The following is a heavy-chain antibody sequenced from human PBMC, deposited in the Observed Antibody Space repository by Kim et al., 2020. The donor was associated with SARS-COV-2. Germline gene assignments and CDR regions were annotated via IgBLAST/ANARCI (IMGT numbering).Heavy chain of an antibody. CDR3: ARQKGITGSYGMDV. J-gene: IGHJ6*02. V-gene: IGHV5-51*01. Sequence: GESLKISCKGSGYSFSSYWIGWARQMPGTGLEWMGIIYPGDSDTRYSPSFQGQVTISADKSISTAYLQWTSLKASDSAMYYCARQKGITGSYGMDVWGQGTTVTVSS. CDR2: IYPGDSDT. CDR1: GYSFSSYW. D-gene: IGHD3-16*01.